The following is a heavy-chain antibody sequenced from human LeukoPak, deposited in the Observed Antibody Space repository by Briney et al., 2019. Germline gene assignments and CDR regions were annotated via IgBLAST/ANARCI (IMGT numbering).Heavy chain of an antibody. CDR2: INPNSGGT. V-gene: IGHV1-2*02. J-gene: IGHJ4*02. CDR3: ARANTYSSGLDY. Sequence: ASVKVSCKASGYTFTGYYMHWVRQAPGQGLEWMGWINPNSGGTNYAQKFQGRVTMTRDTSISTAYMELSSLRSEDTAVYYCARANTYSSGLDYWGQGTLVTVSS. CDR1: GYTFTGYY. D-gene: IGHD6-19*01.